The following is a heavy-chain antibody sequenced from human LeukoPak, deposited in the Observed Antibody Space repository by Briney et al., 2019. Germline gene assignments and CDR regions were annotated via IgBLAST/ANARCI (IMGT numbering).Heavy chain of an antibody. CDR2: ISSSSYI. CDR3: ARDRAAYRGSWYFDY. Sequence: PGGSLRLSCAASGFTFSSYSMNWVRQAPGKGLEWVSSISSSSYIYYADSVKGRFTISRDNAKNSLYLQMNSLRAEDTAVYYCARDRAAYRGSWYFDYWGQGTLVTVSS. V-gene: IGHV3-21*01. D-gene: IGHD6-25*01. J-gene: IGHJ4*02. CDR1: GFTFSSYS.